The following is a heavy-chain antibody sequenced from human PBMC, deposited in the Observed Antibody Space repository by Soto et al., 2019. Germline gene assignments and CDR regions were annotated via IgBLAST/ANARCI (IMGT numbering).Heavy chain of an antibody. J-gene: IGHJ4*02. V-gene: IGHV4-4*02. CDR3: AASVNYDFWRDGGRHYYFDY. D-gene: IGHD3-3*01. CDR1: RGSISGSYW. CDR2: IYHSGST. Sequence: SETLSLTCTVSRGSISGSYWWTWVRQPPGKGLQWIGKIYHSGSTNYNPSLKNRVTISLDKSKNQFSLSLTSVTAADTAVYFCAASVNYDFWRDGGRHYYFDYWGQGALVTVSS.